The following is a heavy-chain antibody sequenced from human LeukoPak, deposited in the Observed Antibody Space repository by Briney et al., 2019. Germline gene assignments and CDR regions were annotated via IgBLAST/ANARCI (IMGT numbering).Heavy chain of an antibody. Sequence: SETLSLTCAVCGGSFSGYYWSWIRQPPGKGLEWIGEINHSGSTNYNPSLKSRVTISVDTSKNQFSLKLSSVTAADTAVYYCARGRHEMATINGAFDIWGQGTMVTVSS. CDR2: INHSGST. V-gene: IGHV4-34*01. J-gene: IGHJ3*02. D-gene: IGHD5-12*01. CDR1: GGSFSGYY. CDR3: ARGRHEMATINGAFDI.